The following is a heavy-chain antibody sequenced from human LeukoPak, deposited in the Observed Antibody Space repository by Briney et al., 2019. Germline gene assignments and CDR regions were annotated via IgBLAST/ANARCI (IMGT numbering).Heavy chain of an antibody. CDR2: ISSSSSTI. V-gene: IGHV3-48*02. CDR1: GFTLSSYS. CDR3: ARDRGYYYDSSGYYYFDY. J-gene: IGHJ4*02. Sequence: PGGSLRLSCAASGFTLSSYSMNWVRQAPGKGLEWVSYISSSSSTIYYADSVRGRFTISRDNAKNSLYLQMNSLRDEDTAVYYCARDRGYYYDSSGYYYFDYWGQGTLVTVSS. D-gene: IGHD3-22*01.